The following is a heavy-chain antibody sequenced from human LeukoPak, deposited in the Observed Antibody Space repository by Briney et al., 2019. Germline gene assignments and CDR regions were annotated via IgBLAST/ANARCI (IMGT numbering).Heavy chain of an antibody. V-gene: IGHV3-21*01. CDR1: GGSVSSGSYY. CDR2: ISSSSSYI. CDR3: AREPGGY. D-gene: IGHD4-23*01. Sequence: ETLSLTCTVSGGSVSSGSYYWSWIRQPPGKGLEWVSSISSSSSYIYYADSVKGRFTISRDNAKNSLYLQMNSLRAEDTAVYYCAREPGGYWGQGTLVTVSS. J-gene: IGHJ4*02.